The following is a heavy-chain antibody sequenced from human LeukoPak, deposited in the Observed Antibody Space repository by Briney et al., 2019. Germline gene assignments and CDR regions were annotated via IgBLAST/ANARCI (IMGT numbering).Heavy chain of an antibody. CDR1: GYTFTSYG. V-gene: IGHV1-18*01. CDR3: VRVIQHYYDSSGYYRSGSFDY. CDR2: ISAYNGNT. D-gene: IGHD3-22*01. J-gene: IGHJ4*02. Sequence: ASVNVSCKASGYTFTSYGISWVRQAPGQGLEWMGWISAYNGNTNYAQKLQGRVTMTTDTSTSTAYMELRSLRSDDTAVYYCVRVIQHYYDSSGYYRSGSFDYWGQGTLVTVSS.